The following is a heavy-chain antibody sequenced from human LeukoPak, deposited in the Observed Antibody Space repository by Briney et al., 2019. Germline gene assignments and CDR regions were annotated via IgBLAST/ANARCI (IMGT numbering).Heavy chain of an antibody. CDR1: GFTFSNNA. D-gene: IGHD3-10*01. CDR2: IRYDGGNA. Sequence: PGGSLRLSCAASGFTFSNNAMHWVGQAPGKGLVWVAYIRYDGGNAYYVVSVKGRFTISRDNSKDTLYLQMNGLRPEDTAVYFCAKGDYYGSGLDYWGQGAPVTVSS. CDR3: AKGDYYGSGLDY. V-gene: IGHV3-30*02. J-gene: IGHJ4*02.